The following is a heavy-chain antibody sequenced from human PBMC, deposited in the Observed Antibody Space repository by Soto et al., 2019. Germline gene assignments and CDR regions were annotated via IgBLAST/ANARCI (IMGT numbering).Heavy chain of an antibody. D-gene: IGHD5-18*01. CDR3: ASAGYSWGSYYGMDV. J-gene: IGHJ6*02. Sequence: GESLKISCKGSGYSFTSYWIGWVRQMPGKGLEWMGIIYPGDSDTRYSPSFQGQVTISADKSISTAYLQWSSLKASDTAMYYCASAGYSWGSYYGMDVWGQGTTVTVSS. CDR2: IYPGDSDT. V-gene: IGHV5-51*01. CDR1: GYSFTSYW.